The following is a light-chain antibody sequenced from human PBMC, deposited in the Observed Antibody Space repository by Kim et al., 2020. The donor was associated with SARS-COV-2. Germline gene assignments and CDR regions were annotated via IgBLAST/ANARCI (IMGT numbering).Light chain of an antibody. CDR2: QDN. CDR3: QAWDSSTGV. V-gene: IGLV3-1*01. Sequence: SYELTQPPSVSVSPGRAASITCSGDKLGDKYACWYQQKPGQSPVLVMYQDNKRPSGIPERFSGSNSGNTATLTISGTQAMDEADYYCQAWDSSTGVFGGG. CDR1: KLGDKY. J-gene: IGLJ2*01.